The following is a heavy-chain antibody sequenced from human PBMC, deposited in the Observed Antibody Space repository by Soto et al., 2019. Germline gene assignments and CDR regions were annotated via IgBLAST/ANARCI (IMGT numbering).Heavy chain of an antibody. Sequence: SETLSLTCAVYGGSFSGYYWSWIRQPPGKGLEWIGEINHSGSTNYNPSLKSRVTISVDTSKNQFSLKLSSVTAADTAVYYCARGPMIVVVTPYYYYGMDVWGQGTTVTVSS. CDR3: ARGPMIVVVTPYYYYGMDV. V-gene: IGHV4-34*01. CDR2: INHSGST. D-gene: IGHD3-22*01. CDR1: GGSFSGYY. J-gene: IGHJ6*02.